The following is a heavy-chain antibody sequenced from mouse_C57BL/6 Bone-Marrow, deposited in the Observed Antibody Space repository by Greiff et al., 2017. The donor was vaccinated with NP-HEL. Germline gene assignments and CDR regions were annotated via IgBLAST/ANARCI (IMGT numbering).Heavy chain of an antibody. CDR1: GFSFNTYA. CDR3: VRQGYYGSSYDY. J-gene: IGHJ2*01. CDR2: IRSKSNNYAT. V-gene: IGHV10-1*01. D-gene: IGHD1-1*01. Sequence: EVKLQESGGGLVQPKGSLKLSCAASGFSFNTYAMNWVRQAPGKGLEWVARIRSKSNNYATYYADSVKDRFTISRDDSESMLYLQMNNLKTEDTAMYYCVRQGYYGSSYDYWGQGTTLTVSS.